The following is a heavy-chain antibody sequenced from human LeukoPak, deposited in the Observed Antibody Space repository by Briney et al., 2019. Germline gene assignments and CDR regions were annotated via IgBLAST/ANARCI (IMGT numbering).Heavy chain of an antibody. CDR3: ARGGISGWYDY. D-gene: IGHD6-19*01. V-gene: IGHV3-48*03. CDR2: ISSSGSTI. Sequence: GGSLRLSCAASGFTFSSYEMNWVRQAPGKGLEWVSYISSSGSTIYYANSVNGRFTISRDNAKSSLYLQMNSLRAEDTAVYYCARGGISGWYDYWGQGTLVTVSS. CDR1: GFTFSSYE. J-gene: IGHJ4*02.